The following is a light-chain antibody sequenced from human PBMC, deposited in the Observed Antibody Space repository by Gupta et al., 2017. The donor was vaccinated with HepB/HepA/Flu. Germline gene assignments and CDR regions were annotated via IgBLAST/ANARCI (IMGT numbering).Light chain of an antibody. Sequence: QSVLTQPPSASGTPGQRVTISCSGSNSNIGTKYVYWYQQRPGAAPKLLIFRNNQRLSGVPDRFSGSKSGTSASLAISGLRSEDEADYYCAAWDDSLSGLVLFGGGTKVTVL. J-gene: IGLJ2*01. V-gene: IGLV1-47*01. CDR1: NSNIGTKY. CDR3: AAWDDSLSGLVL. CDR2: RNN.